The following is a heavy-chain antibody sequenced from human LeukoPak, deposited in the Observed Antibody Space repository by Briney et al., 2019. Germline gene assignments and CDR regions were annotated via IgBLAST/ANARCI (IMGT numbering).Heavy chain of an antibody. CDR2: IKQDGSEK. Sequence: GGSLRLSCSVSAFTFNTFDNFAMNWVRQAPGKGLEWVANIKQDGSEKYYVDSVKGRFTISRDNAKNSLYLQMNSLRAEDTAVYYCASRSSTYDSSGYYFDYWGQGTLVTVSS. J-gene: IGHJ4*02. CDR3: ASRSSTYDSSGYYFDY. D-gene: IGHD3-22*01. V-gene: IGHV3-7*01. CDR1: AFTFNTFD.